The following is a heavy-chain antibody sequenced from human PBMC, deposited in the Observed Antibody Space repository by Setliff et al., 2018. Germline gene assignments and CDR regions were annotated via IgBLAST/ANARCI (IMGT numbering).Heavy chain of an antibody. CDR1: GYPFTSYA. V-gene: IGHV7-4-1*02. Sequence: ASVKVSCKASGYPFTSYAMNWVRQTPGQGLEWMGWINTNTGNPTYAQGFTGRFVFSLDTSVSTAYLQISSLKAEDTAVYYCASARPHFGVVIRSPPDYWGQGTLVTVSS. CDR2: INTNTGNP. D-gene: IGHD3-3*01. J-gene: IGHJ4*02. CDR3: ASARPHFGVVIRSPPDY.